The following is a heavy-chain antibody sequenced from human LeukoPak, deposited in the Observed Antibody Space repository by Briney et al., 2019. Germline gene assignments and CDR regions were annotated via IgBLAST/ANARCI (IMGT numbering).Heavy chain of an antibody. J-gene: IGHJ1*01. Sequence: ASVKVSCKASGYTFTAYFIYWVRQAPGQGLEWVGWINPSSGRTNSAQKFQGRVTMTRDTSISTAYMELSSLRSDDTAVYHCARAHVLRSSSRSFQHWGQGTLVSVAS. V-gene: IGHV1-2*02. D-gene: IGHD6-13*01. CDR2: INPSSGRT. CDR1: GYTFTAYF. CDR3: ARAHVLRSSSRSFQH.